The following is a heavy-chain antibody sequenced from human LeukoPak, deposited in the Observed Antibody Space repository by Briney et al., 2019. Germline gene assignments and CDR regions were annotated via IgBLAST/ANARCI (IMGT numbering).Heavy chain of an antibody. CDR3: ARDLSEGWVRGVVDY. J-gene: IGHJ4*02. CDR2: INWNGGST. V-gene: IGHV3-20*04. CDR1: GFTFSSYA. D-gene: IGHD3-10*01. Sequence: GGSLRLSCAASGFTFSSYAMSWVRQAPGKGLEWVSSINWNGGSTGYADSVKGRFTISRDNAKKSLYLQMNSPRAEDTALYYCARDLSEGWVRGVVDYWGQGTLVTVSS.